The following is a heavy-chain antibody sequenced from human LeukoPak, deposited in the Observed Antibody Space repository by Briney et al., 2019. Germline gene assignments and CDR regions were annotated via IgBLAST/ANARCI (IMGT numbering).Heavy chain of an antibody. CDR2: ISNDGGGT. CDR3: AKGSSGYFVDL. CDR1: GFIFNNYG. Sequence: GGSLRLSCAASGFIFNNYGLIWVRQDPGKGLEWVSAISNDGGGTNYADFVKGRFTISRDNSKNTLFLQMNSLRAEDTALYYCAKGSSGYFVDLWGQGTLVTVSS. V-gene: IGHV3-23*01. D-gene: IGHD3-22*01. J-gene: IGHJ5*02.